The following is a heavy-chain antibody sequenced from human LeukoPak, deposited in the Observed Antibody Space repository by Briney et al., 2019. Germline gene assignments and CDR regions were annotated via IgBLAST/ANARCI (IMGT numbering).Heavy chain of an antibody. CDR3: ATGITMVRGVTYYYYGMDV. D-gene: IGHD3-10*01. Sequence: ASVKVSCKVSGYTLTELSMHWVRQAPGKGLEWMGGFDPEDGETICAQKFQGRVTMTEDTSTDTAYMELSSLRSEDTAVYYCATGITMVRGVTYYYYGMDVWGKGTTVTVSS. CDR1: GYTLTELS. CDR2: FDPEDGET. V-gene: IGHV1-24*01. J-gene: IGHJ6*04.